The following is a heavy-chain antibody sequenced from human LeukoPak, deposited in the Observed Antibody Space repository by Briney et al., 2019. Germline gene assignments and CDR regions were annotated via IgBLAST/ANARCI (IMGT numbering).Heavy chain of an antibody. V-gene: IGHV4-4*02. CDR1: VGSINSGNW. CDR3: ATAPILRGEGGEHYKYGMDV. J-gene: IGHJ6*02. D-gene: IGHD2-2*02. CDR2: IYHNGTP. Sequence: SGTLSLTCAVSVGSINSGNWWSWVRQSPGRGLEWIGEIYHNGTPNYNPSLKSRVTISADTFKNHFSLKMTSVTAADTAVYYCATAPILRGEGGEHYKYGMDVWGQGTTVIVSS.